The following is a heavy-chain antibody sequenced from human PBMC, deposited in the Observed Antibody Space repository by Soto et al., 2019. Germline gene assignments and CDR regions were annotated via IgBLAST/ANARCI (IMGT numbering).Heavy chain of an antibody. CDR1: GDSINSYY. V-gene: IGHV4-4*07. J-gene: IGHJ6*02. D-gene: IGHD3-3*01. CDR3: ARELMTYYDFWSGSNPAGMDV. Sequence: SETLSLTCTVSGDSINSYYWSWIRQPAGKGLEWIGRIYTSGSTNYNPSLKSRVTMSVDTSKDQFSLKLNSVTAADTAVYYCARELMTYYDFWSGSNPAGMDVWGQGTTVTVSS. CDR2: IYTSGST.